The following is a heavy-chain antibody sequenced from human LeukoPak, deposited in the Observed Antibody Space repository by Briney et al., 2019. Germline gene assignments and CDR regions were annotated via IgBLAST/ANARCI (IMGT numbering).Heavy chain of an antibody. Sequence: GASVKVSCKASGYTFTSDYIHWVRQAPGQGLEWMGIINPNSGDTHYAQNFQARVTMTRDTSISTVYMDLSRLRSDDTAVYYCARALYSGNQRNWFDPWGQGTLVTVSS. CDR1: GYTFTSDY. J-gene: IGHJ5*02. CDR3: ARALYSGNQRNWFDP. D-gene: IGHD6-13*01. CDR2: INPNSGDT. V-gene: IGHV1-2*02.